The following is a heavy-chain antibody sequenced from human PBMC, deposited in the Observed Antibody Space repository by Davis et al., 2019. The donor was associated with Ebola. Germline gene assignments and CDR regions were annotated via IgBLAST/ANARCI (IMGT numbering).Heavy chain of an antibody. CDR3: ARGGYYSISVVVYYYGMDV. Sequence: ASVKVSCKASGYTFTSYGISWVRQAPGQGLEWMGWISAYNGNTNYAQKLQGRVTMTTDTSTSTAYMELRSLRSGDTAVYYCARGGYYSISVVVYYYGMDVWGQGTTVTVSS. CDR2: ISAYNGNT. V-gene: IGHV1-18*01. D-gene: IGHD3-22*01. CDR1: GYTFTSYG. J-gene: IGHJ6*02.